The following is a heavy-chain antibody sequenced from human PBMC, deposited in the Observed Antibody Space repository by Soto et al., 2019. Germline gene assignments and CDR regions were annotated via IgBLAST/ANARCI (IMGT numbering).Heavy chain of an antibody. CDR2: ISYDGSNK. CDR3: ARGPYYCSGGSCYSIGFDY. CDR1: GVPFSSYA. J-gene: IGHJ4*02. V-gene: IGHV3-30-3*01. Sequence: PGGSLRLSCAASGVPFSSYAMHWVRQDPGKGLEWVAVISYDGSNKYYADSVKGRFTISRDNSKNTLYLQMNSLRAEDTAVYYCARGPYYCSGGSCYSIGFDYWGQGTLVTVSS. D-gene: IGHD2-15*01.